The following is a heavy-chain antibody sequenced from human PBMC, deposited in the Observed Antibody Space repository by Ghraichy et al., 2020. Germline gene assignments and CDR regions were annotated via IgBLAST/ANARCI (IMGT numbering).Heavy chain of an antibody. D-gene: IGHD3-10*01. CDR3: ARDFRSGSGSPAGY. V-gene: IGHV3-33*01. Sequence: GGSLRLSCEASGFIFSNYGMHWVRQAPGKGPEWVGIIWHDGSNKYYGDSVKGRFTISRDNSKDTLYLQMNSLRADEDTAVYYCARDFRSGSGSPAGYWGQGTLVTVSS. CDR1: GFIFSNYG. J-gene: IGHJ4*02. CDR2: IWHDGSNK.